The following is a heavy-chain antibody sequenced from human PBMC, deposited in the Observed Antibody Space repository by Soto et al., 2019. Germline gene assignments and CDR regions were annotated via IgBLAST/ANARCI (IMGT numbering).Heavy chain of an antibody. J-gene: IGHJ5*02. D-gene: IGHD5-12*01. CDR1: GDSISSGGYY. CDR3: AGDGALGYSGSNWFYA. V-gene: IGHV4-31*01. CDR2: IYYSGST. Sequence: QVKLQESGPGLVKPSQTLSLTCSVSGDSISSGGYYWNWIRQHPGKGLEWIGYIYYSGSTYYNPSVTSQVTISVETSINKFSLQLSAVIAADTAMYYCAGDGALGYSGSNWFYAWGQGALFSVGS.